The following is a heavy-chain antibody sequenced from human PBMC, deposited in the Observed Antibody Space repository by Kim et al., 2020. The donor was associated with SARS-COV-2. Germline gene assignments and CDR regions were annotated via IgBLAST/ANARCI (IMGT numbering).Heavy chain of an antibody. J-gene: IGHJ4*02. CDR1: GGSVSSGSYY. Sequence: SETLSLTCTVSGGSVSSGSYYWSWIRQSPGKGLEWIGYIYYSGSTNYNPSLKSRVTISVDTSKNQFSLKLSSVTAADTAVYYCAREGMGSIAAARIFDYWGQGTLVTVSS. D-gene: IGHD6-13*01. CDR2: IYYSGST. V-gene: IGHV4-61*01. CDR3: AREGMGSIAAARIFDY.